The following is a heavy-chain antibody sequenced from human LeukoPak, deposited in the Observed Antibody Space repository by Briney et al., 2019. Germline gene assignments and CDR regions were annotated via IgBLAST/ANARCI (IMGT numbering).Heavy chain of an antibody. CDR2: IYYSGST. V-gene: IGHV4-59*12. CDR1: GGSISNYY. D-gene: IGHD6-13*01. Sequence: SETLSLTCTVSGGSISNYYWSWIRQPPGKGLEWIGYIYYSGSTNYNPSLKSRVTMSVDTSKNQFSLKVSSVTAADTAVYYCARADGYSSRHTFNWFDPWGQGTLVTVSS. CDR3: ARADGYSSRHTFNWFDP. J-gene: IGHJ5*02.